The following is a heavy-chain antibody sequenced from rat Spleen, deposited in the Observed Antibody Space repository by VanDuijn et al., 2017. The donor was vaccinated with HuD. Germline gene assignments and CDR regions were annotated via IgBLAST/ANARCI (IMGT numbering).Heavy chain of an antibody. Sequence: EVQLVESGGGLVQPGRSLKLSCAASGFTFSDYYMAWVRQAPGKGLEWVSSISSDGHYTYYPDSVKGRFTISRDNAENTVYLQMNSLRSEDTATYYCAVAGYGYWGQGIMVTVSS. V-gene: IGHV5-58*01. J-gene: IGHJ2*01. CDR3: AVAGYGY. CDR1: GFTFSDYY. D-gene: IGHD1-7*01. CDR2: ISSDGHYT.